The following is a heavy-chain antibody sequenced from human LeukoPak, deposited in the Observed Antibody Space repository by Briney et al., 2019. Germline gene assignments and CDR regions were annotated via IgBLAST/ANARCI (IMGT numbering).Heavy chain of an antibody. D-gene: IGHD3-22*01. V-gene: IGHV3-23*01. Sequence: PGGSLRLSCAVSGFTFSSYAMSWVRQAPGKGLEWVSTISGSGGTTYYADSVKGRFTISRDDSKNTLYLQMNSLRAEDTAVYYCAKVDSSGYYPYFYYGVDVWGQGTTVTVSS. CDR3: AKVDSSGYYPYFYYGVDV. CDR2: ISGSGGTT. J-gene: IGHJ6*02. CDR1: GFTFSSYA.